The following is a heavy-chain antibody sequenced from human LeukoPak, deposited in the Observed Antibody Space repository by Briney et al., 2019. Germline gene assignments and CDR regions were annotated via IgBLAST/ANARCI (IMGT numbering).Heavy chain of an antibody. J-gene: IGHJ4*02. V-gene: IGHV3-66*01. CDR1: GFSFSSHA. CDR3: ARGGDSSYYGDY. D-gene: IGHD3-22*01. CDR2: IYSGGST. Sequence: GGSLRLSCAASGFSFSSHAMNWVRQAPGKGLEWVSLIYSGGSTHYADSVKGRFTISRDNSKNTLYLQMNSLRAEDTAVYYCARGGDSSYYGDYWGQGTLVTVSS.